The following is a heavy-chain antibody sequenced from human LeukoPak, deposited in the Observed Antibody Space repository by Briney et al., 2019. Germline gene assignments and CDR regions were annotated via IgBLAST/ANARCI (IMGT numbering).Heavy chain of an antibody. J-gene: IGHJ4*02. Sequence: SETLSLTCAVYGGSFSGYYWSWIRQPPGKGLEWIGEINHSGSTNYNPSLKSRVTISVDTSKNQFSLKLSSVTAADTAVYYCARVNIAVAGTYFDYWGQGTLVTVSS. CDR2: INHSGST. CDR1: GGSFSGYY. CDR3: ARVNIAVAGTYFDY. D-gene: IGHD6-19*01. V-gene: IGHV4-34*01.